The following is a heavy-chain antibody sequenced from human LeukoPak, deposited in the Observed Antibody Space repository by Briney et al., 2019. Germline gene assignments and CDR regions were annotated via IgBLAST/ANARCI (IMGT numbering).Heavy chain of an antibody. Sequence: SETLSLTCTVSGGSISSSNYYWGWIRQPPGKGLEWIGTIYYGGSTYYNPALKSRVTISVDTSKNQFSLKLSSVTAADTAVYFCAGVRGIISRNWFDPWGHGTLVTVSS. CDR2: IYYGGST. V-gene: IGHV4-39*01. D-gene: IGHD3-10*01. CDR1: GGSISSSNYY. CDR3: AGVRGIISRNWFDP. J-gene: IGHJ5*02.